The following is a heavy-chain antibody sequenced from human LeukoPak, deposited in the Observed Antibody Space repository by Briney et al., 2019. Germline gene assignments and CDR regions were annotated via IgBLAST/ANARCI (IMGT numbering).Heavy chain of an antibody. V-gene: IGHV1-69*13. D-gene: IGHD3-22*01. CDR3: ARTYYYDSSGYPVQVSDAFDI. CDR2: IIPIFHTA. Sequence: GASVKVSCKASGGTFSSYAISWVRQAPRQGLEWMGGIIPIFHTADYAQKFQGRVTITADESTSTVYMELSRLRSEDTAMYYCARTYYYDSSGYPVQVSDAFDIWGQGTMVTVSS. J-gene: IGHJ3*02. CDR1: GGTFSSYA.